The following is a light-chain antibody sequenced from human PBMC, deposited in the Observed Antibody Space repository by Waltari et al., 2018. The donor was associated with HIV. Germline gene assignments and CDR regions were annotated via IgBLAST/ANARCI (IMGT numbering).Light chain of an antibody. V-gene: IGKV3-15*01. CDR2: GAS. J-gene: IGKJ1*01. Sequence: VMTQSPATLSVSPVKRATLSCRASQSVSTNLAWYQQKPGQAPRLLIYGASIRATGIPGRFSGSGSGTEFTLTISSLQSEDFAVYYCQQYNNWPPWTFGQGTKVEIE. CDR1: QSVSTN. CDR3: QQYNNWPPWT.